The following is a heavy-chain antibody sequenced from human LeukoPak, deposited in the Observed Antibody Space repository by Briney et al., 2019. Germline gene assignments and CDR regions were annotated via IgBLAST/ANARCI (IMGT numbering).Heavy chain of an antibody. V-gene: IGHV3-30*04. Sequence: QSGGSLRLSCAASGFTFSSYAMHWVRQAPGKGLEWVAVISYDGSNKYYADSVKGRFTISRDNSKNTLYPQMNSLRAEDTAVYYCAKDSVAVVTAYFDYWGQGTLVTVSS. D-gene: IGHD2-21*02. CDR3: AKDSVAVVTAYFDY. CDR1: GFTFSSYA. J-gene: IGHJ4*02. CDR2: ISYDGSNK.